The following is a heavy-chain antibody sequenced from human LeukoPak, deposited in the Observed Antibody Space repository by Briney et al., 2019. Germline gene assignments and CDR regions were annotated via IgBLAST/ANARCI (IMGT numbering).Heavy chain of an antibody. D-gene: IGHD4-23*01. Sequence: GGSLRLSCAASGFTFSSYAMSWVRQAPGKGLEWVSAISGSGGSTYYADSVKGRFTISGDNSKNTLYLQMNSLRAEDTAVYYCANLFKVTPWVTNAFDIWGQGTMVTVSS. CDR1: GFTFSSYA. CDR2: ISGSGGST. CDR3: ANLFKVTPWVTNAFDI. V-gene: IGHV3-23*01. J-gene: IGHJ3*02.